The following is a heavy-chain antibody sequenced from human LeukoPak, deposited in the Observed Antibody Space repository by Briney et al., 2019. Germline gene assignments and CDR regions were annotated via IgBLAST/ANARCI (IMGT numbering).Heavy chain of an antibody. CDR3: AVWFGGCWFDP. Sequence: GGSLRLSCAASGFTFDDYAMHWVRQAPGKGLEWVSGTSWNSGSIGYADSVKGRFTISRDNAKNSLYLQMNSLRAEDTALYYCAVWFGGCWFDPWGQGTLVTVSS. CDR1: GFTFDDYA. D-gene: IGHD3-10*01. CDR2: TSWNSGSI. J-gene: IGHJ5*02. V-gene: IGHV3-9*01.